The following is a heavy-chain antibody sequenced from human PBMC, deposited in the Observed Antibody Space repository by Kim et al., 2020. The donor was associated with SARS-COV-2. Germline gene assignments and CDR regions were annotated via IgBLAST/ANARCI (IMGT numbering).Heavy chain of an antibody. CDR2: T. Sequence: TGYAQHFQGRLTMRRDTSINTAYMELSSLKSEDAAVYYCARGVANGVDGWGQGTTVIVSS. J-gene: IGHJ6*02. CDR3: ARGVANGVDG. V-gene: IGHV1-8*01.